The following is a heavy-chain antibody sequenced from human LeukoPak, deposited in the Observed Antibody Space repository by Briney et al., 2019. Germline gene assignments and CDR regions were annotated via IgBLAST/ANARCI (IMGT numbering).Heavy chain of an antibody. J-gene: IGHJ4*02. Sequence: ASVKVSCKASGGTFSSYAISWVRQAPGQGLEWMGWINPNSGGTNYAQKFQGRVTMTRDTSVSTAYMELSRLRSDDTAVYYCARGGWSGYSYGSEPEKYFDYWGQGTLVTVSS. CDR1: GGTFSSYA. D-gene: IGHD5-18*01. CDR3: ARGGWSGYSYGSEPEKYFDY. V-gene: IGHV1-2*02. CDR2: INPNSGGT.